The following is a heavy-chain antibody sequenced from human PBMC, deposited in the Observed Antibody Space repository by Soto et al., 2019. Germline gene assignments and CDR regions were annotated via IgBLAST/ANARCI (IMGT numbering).Heavy chain of an antibody. CDR3: ARLQAAVPHY. CDR1: GDSISGSPYF. Sequence: QLQLQESGPGLVIPSETLSLTCTVSGDSISGSPYFWGWIRQPPGKGQEWIGSIFYDGYTLYTPSLRRRLTISVDTSKNQFSLKLASVAGANTATYFGARLQAAVPHYWGQGTLVTVSS. D-gene: IGHD6-13*01. J-gene: IGHJ4*02. V-gene: IGHV4-39*01. CDR2: IFYDGYT.